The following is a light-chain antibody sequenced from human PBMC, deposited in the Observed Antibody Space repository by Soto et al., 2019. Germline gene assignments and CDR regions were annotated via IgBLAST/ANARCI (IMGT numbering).Light chain of an antibody. CDR1: QSISSW. V-gene: IGKV1-5*03. CDR2: KAS. CDR3: QQYSSYSTT. Sequence: DIQMTQSPSTLSASVGDRVTITCRASQSISSWLAWYQQKPGKAPKLLIHKASSLESGVPSRFSGSGSGTEFTLTISSLQPDDFASYYCQQYSSYSTTFGQGTKVEIK. J-gene: IGKJ1*01.